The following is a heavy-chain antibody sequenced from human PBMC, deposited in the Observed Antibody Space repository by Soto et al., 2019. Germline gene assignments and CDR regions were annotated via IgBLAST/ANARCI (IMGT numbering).Heavy chain of an antibody. V-gene: IGHV3-49*03. J-gene: IGHJ6*02. Sequence: SGGSLRLSCVASGFTFGDYTMSWFRQAPGGGLEWVSFIRSKAYGATTEYAASVKGRFTISRDDSKSIAYLQMNSLKSEDTAVYYCARDLASSDNDYFYGMDGWGQGTTVTVSS. CDR3: ARDLASSDNDYFYGMDG. D-gene: IGHD5-12*01. CDR1: GFTFGDYT. CDR2: IRSKAYGATT.